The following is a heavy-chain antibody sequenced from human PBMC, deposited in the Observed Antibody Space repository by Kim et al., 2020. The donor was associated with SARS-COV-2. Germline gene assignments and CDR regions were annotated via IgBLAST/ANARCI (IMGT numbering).Heavy chain of an antibody. CDR1: GGSISSYY. V-gene: IGHV4-59*08. Sequence: SETLSLTCTVSGGSISSYYWSWIRQPPGKGLEWIGYIYYSGSTNYNPSLKSRVTISVDTSKNQFSLKLSSVTAADTAVYYCARLPDTAMAEFDYWGQGTLVTVSS. CDR2: IYYSGST. D-gene: IGHD5-18*01. J-gene: IGHJ4*02. CDR3: ARLPDTAMAEFDY.